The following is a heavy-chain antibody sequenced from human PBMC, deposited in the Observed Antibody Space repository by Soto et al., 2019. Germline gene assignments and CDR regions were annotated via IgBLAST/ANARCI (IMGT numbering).Heavy chain of an antibody. CDR3: VRALAYIGFDY. V-gene: IGHV3-72*01. CDR1: GFIFSDHY. J-gene: IGHJ4*02. CDR2: TRNKANSYTT. D-gene: IGHD4-4*01. Sequence: EVQMVESGGGLVQPGGSLRLSCAASGFIFSDHYIDWVRQAPGKGLGWVARTRNKANSYTTEYAASVKGRFSISRDASKKSVYLQMNSLKTEDTAVYYCVRALAYIGFDYWGQGTLVTVSS.